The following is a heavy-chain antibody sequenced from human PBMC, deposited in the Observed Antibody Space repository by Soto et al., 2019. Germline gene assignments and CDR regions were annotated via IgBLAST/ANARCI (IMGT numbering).Heavy chain of an antibody. CDR3: AISTGYGDSFFDY. CDR1: GGSVSSYY. CDR2: IYYGGST. J-gene: IGHJ4*02. Sequence: SETLSLTCTVSGGSVSSYYWNWIRQTPGKGLEWIAYIYYGGSTNHNPSLKSRVTISADKSKNQFSLKLSSVTAADTAVYYCAISTGYGDSFFDYWGQGTLVTVSS. V-gene: IGHV4-59*02. D-gene: IGHD4-17*01.